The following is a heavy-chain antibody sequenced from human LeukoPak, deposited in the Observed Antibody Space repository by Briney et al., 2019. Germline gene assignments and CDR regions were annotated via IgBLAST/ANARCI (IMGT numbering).Heavy chain of an antibody. V-gene: IGHV4-38-2*01. CDR2: VYYSGST. Sequence: SETLSLTCDVSGDVISSRYYWGWIRQTPGKGLEWIGSVYYSGSTLFSASFENRVAMPVDRSKNQFSLKLNSVTAADTATYYCARLCQVTTCAKFEYWGQGILVTVAS. J-gene: IGHJ4*02. CDR3: ARLCQVTTCAKFEY. CDR1: GDVISSRYY. D-gene: IGHD2-21*02.